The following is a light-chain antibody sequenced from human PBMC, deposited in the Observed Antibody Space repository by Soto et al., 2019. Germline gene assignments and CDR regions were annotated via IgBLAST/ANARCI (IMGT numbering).Light chain of an antibody. J-gene: IGKJ2*01. V-gene: IGKV1-5*01. Sequence: DIQMTQSPSTLSASVGDRVTITCRASQSISSWLAWYQQKPGKAPKLLIYDASSLESGVPSRFSGNGSGTEFTLTISSLQPDDFATYYCQQNNSIPYTFGQGTKLEIK. CDR3: QQNNSIPYT. CDR2: DAS. CDR1: QSISSW.